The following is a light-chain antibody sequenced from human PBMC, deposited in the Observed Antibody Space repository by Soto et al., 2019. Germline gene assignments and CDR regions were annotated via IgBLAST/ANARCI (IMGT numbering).Light chain of an antibody. CDR2: GAT. Sequence: EIVLTQSPGTLSLSPGERATLSCRASQSVTSSYLAWYQQKPGQTPRLLISGATSRATGIPDRFSGSGSGRDVTLTISRLEPDDFGVYYCQHYGSSPPYTFGQGTKLEIE. CDR1: QSVTSSY. V-gene: IGKV3-20*01. J-gene: IGKJ2*01. CDR3: QHYGSSPPYT.